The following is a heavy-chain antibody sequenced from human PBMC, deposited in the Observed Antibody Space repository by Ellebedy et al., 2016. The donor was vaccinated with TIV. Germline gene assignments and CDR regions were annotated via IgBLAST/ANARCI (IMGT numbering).Heavy chain of an antibody. CDR3: AKGGPLGTYFDY. Sequence: PGGSLRLSCAASGFTFSNAWMSWVRQAPGMGLEWVGRIKSKKDGTTTDYAAPVRGRCTISRDDSKDTVYLQVDSLKTDDTAVYYCAKGGPLGTYFDYWGQGALVTVSS. V-gene: IGHV3-15*01. CDR2: IKSKKDGTTT. CDR1: GFTFSNAW. J-gene: IGHJ4*02. D-gene: IGHD3-16*01.